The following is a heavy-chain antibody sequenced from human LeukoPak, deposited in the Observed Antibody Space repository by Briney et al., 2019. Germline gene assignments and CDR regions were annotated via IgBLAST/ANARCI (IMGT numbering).Heavy chain of an antibody. CDR1: GGSINSSYYY. D-gene: IGHD3-10*01. V-gene: IGHV4-39*01. CDR3: ARRGGIIRGVASYYYMDV. CDR2: IYYSGST. J-gene: IGHJ6*03. Sequence: SSETLSLTCTVSGGSINSSYYYWGWIRQPPGKGLEWIGSIYYSGSTYYNPSLKSRVTISVDTSKNQFSLKLSSVTAADTAAYYCARRGGIIRGVASYYYMDVWGKGTTVTISS.